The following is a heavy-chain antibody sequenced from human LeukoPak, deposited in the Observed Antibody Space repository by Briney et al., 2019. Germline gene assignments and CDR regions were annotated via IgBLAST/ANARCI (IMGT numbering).Heavy chain of an antibody. CDR1: GFTFSSYS. J-gene: IGHJ3*02. Sequence: GSLRLSCAASGFTFSSYSMNWVRQAPGNGLEWVSSISSSSSYIYYADSVKGRFTISRDNAKNSLYLQMNSLRAEDTAVYYCASIAARHDAFDIWGQGAMVTVSS. V-gene: IGHV3-21*01. D-gene: IGHD6-6*01. CDR2: ISSSSSYI. CDR3: ASIAARHDAFDI.